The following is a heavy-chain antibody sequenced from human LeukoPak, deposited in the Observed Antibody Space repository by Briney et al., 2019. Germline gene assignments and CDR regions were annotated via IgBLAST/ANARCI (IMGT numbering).Heavy chain of an antibody. CDR1: GGSFSGYY. J-gene: IGHJ5*02. Sequence: SETLSLTCAVYGGSFSGYYWSWIRQPPGRGLEWIGEINHSGSTNYNPSLKSRVTISVDTSKNQFSLKLSSVTAADTAVYYCARTTSSWYGKWFDPWGQGTLVTVSS. CDR2: INHSGST. V-gene: IGHV4-34*01. D-gene: IGHD6-13*01. CDR3: ARTTSSWYGKWFDP.